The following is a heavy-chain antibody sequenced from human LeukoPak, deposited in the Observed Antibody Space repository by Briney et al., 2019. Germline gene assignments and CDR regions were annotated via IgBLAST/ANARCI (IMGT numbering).Heavy chain of an antibody. D-gene: IGHD5-24*01. J-gene: IGHJ6*03. CDR2: ISAYNGNT. V-gene: IGHV1-18*01. Sequence: ASVKVSCKASGYTFTSYGISLVRQAPGQGLEWMGWISAYNGNTNYAQKLQGRATMTTDTSTSTAYMELRSLRSDDTAVYYCASVESLLYYYYMDVWGKGTTVTVSS. CDR3: ASVESLLYYYYMDV. CDR1: GYTFTSYG.